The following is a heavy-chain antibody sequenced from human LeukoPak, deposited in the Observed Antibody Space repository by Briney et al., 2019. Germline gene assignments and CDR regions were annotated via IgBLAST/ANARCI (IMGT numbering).Heavy chain of an antibody. CDR2: VNHSGST. CDR3: ARGPPYIVVVTGIGFFDS. J-gene: IGHJ4*02. CDR1: GGSFSGYY. Sequence: SETLSLTCAVYGGSFSGYYWSWIRQPPGKGLEWIGEVNHSGSTNYNPSLKSRVTISVDTSKNQFSLKLSSVTAADTAVYYCARGPPYIVVVTGIGFFDSWGQGTLVTVSS. D-gene: IGHD2-21*02. V-gene: IGHV4-34*01.